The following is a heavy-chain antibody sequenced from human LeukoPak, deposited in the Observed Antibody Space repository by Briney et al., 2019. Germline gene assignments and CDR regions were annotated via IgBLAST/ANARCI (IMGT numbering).Heavy chain of an antibody. CDR3: ARGEMATLSR. J-gene: IGHJ4*02. CDR1: GFTFSSYA. Sequence: GGSLRLSCAASGFTFSSYAMSWVRQAPGKGLEWVSVIYSGGSTYYADSVKGRFTISRDNSKNTLYLQMNSLRAEDTAVYYCARGEMATLSRWGQGTLVTVSS. V-gene: IGHV3-53*01. D-gene: IGHD5-24*01. CDR2: IYSGGST.